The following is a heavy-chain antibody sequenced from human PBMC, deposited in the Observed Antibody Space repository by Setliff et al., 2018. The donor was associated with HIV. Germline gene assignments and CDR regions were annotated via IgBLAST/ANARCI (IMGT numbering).Heavy chain of an antibody. CDR2: IYASGST. CDR3: ARDNSYYYGSGSHYWYGMDV. J-gene: IGHJ6*01. D-gene: IGHD3-10*01. Sequence: SETLSLTCTVSGGSINSGSYYWNWIRQPAGKGLEWIGHIYASGSTNYNPSLKSRVTMSIDTSKNQFSLKLSSVTAADTAVYYCARDNSYYYGSGSHYWYGMDVWGQGTTVTVSS. V-gene: IGHV4-61*09. CDR1: GGSINSGSYY.